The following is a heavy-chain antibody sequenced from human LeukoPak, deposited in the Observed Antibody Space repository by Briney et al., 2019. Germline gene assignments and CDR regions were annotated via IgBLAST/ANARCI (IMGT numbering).Heavy chain of an antibody. CDR1: GFTFSSYG. CDR3: ARDPLDTMVSWYFDL. J-gene: IGHJ2*01. Sequence: GGSLRLSCAASGFTFSSYGMHWVRQAPGKGLEWVAVIWYDGSNKYYADSVKGRFTISRDNSKNTLYLQMNSLRAEDTAVYYCARDPLDTMVSWYFDLWGRGTLVTVSS. D-gene: IGHD3-10*01. CDR2: IWYDGSNK. V-gene: IGHV3-33*01.